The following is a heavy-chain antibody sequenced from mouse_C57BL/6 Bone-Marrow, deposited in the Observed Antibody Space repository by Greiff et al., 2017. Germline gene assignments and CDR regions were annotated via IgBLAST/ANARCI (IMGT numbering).Heavy chain of an antibody. D-gene: IGHD2-3*01. CDR1: GFNINDYY. V-gene: IGHV14-2*01. CDR2: IGPEAGET. Sequence: VQLQQSGAELVKPGASVKLSCTASGFNINDYYMHWVKPRTEKGLEWIGRIGPEAGETTYAPNFKGKATITADPSYNTPYLPLNSLQSEDTAVYYSARYAGSLAMDYWGQGTSVTVSS. J-gene: IGHJ4*01. CDR3: ARYAGSLAMDY.